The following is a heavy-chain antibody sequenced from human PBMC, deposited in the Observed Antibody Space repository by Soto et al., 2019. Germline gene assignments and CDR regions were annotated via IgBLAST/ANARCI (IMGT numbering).Heavy chain of an antibody. CDR2: ILYDGSKQ. CDR3: ARGDY. J-gene: IGHJ4*02. V-gene: IGHV3-33*01. Sequence: QVQLVESGGGVVQPGRSLRLSCAASGFTFSSYGMHWVRQAPGKGLEWVAVILYDGSKQYYTDSVKGRFTISRDNSKNTLYLQMNRLRVEDTAMYYCARGDYWGQGTLVTVSS. CDR1: GFTFSSYG.